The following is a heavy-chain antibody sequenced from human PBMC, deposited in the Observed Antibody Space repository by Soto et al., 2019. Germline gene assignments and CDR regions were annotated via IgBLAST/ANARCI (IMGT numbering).Heavy chain of an antibody. V-gene: IGHV3-23*01. Sequence: WGSLSLSCAASGFPFSSYAMSWVRQAPGKGLEWVSAISVSVGITYYADSVKGRFTISRDNSKNTLYLQMKSLRAEGTAVYYCAKMKAGGAYDIFTGGTPNWFEYWGKGNMVTVSS. CDR3: AKMKAGGAYDIFTGGTPNWFEY. CDR1: GFPFSSYA. CDR2: ISVSVGIT. D-gene: IGHD3-9*01. J-gene: IGHJ4*02.